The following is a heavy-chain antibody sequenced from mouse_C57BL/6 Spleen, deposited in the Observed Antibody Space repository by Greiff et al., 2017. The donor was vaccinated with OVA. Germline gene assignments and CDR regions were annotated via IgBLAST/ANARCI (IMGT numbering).Heavy chain of an antibody. CDR1: GYAFSSSW. CDR3: GIDSSGLAWFAD. CDR2: IYPGDGGT. Sequence: VQLQQSGPELVKPGASVKISCKASGYAFSSSWMNWVKQRPGKGLEWIGRIYPGDGGTNYNGKFKGKATLTADKSSSTAYMQLSSLTSEDSAVYFCGIDSSGLAWFADWGQGTLVTVSA. V-gene: IGHV1-82*01. D-gene: IGHD3-2*02. J-gene: IGHJ3*01.